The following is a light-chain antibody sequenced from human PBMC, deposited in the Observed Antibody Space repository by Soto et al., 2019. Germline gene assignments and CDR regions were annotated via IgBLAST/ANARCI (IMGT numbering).Light chain of an antibody. CDR3: ASWDASLSGPV. CDR1: ISNIGTNY. V-gene: IGLV1-47*01. J-gene: IGLJ2*01. Sequence: QSVLTQPPSASGTPGQRVTISCSGSISNIGTNYVSWYQQLPGTAPKLLIFRHDQRPSGVPDRFSGSRSGTSASLAISGLRSEDDADYYCASWDASLSGPVFGGGTKLTVL. CDR2: RHD.